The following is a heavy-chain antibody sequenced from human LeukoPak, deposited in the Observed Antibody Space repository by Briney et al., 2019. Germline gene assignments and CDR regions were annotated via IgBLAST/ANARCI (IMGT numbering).Heavy chain of an antibody. CDR3: ARGFHSIGAFDI. V-gene: IGHV3-30*02. J-gene: IGHJ3*02. CDR2: IRYDGSNK. D-gene: IGHD6-25*01. Sequence: GSLRLSCAASGFTFSSYAMHWVRQAPGKGLEWVAFIRYDGSNKYYANSVKGRFTISRDNSKNTLYLQMNSLRAEDTAVYYCARGFHSIGAFDIWGQGTMVNVSS. CDR1: GFTFSSYA.